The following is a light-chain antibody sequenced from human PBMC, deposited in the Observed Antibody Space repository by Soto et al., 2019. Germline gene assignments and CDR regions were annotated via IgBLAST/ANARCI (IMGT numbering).Light chain of an antibody. V-gene: IGLV2-14*01. CDR3: GSYTSSPV. CDR1: RSEVGGYNY. CDR2: DFS. Sequence: QSVLTQPASVSGSPGQSITVSCTGTRSEVGGYNYVSWYQQHPGKAPKLIIYDFSNRPSVVSNRFSGSKSGNTASLTISGLQAEDEADYYCGSYTSSPVFGTGTRSPS. J-gene: IGLJ1*01.